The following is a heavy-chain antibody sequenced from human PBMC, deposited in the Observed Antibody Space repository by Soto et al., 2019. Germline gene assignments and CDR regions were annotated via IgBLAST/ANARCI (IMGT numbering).Heavy chain of an antibody. D-gene: IGHD2-2*01. CDR1: GGTFSSYA. J-gene: IGHJ6*02. Sequence: QVQLVQSGAEVKKPGSSVKVSCKASGGTFSSYAISWVRQAPGPGLEWMGGIIPIFGTANYAQKCQGRVTITADEATSTAYMELSSLRAEDTAVYYCAREGCSSTSCYVGSYYGMDVWGQGTTVTVSS. CDR2: IIPIFGTA. CDR3: AREGCSSTSCYVGSYYGMDV. V-gene: IGHV1-69*01.